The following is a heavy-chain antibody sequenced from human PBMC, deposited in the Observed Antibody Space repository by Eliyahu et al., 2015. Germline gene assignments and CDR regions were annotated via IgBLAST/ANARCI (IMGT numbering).Heavy chain of an antibody. Sequence: QVQLVESGGGVVQPGRSLXLSCAASGFXFSSXGLHWVRQAPGKGLEWVAVISYDGSNKYYADSVKGRFTISRDNSKNTLYLQMNSLRAEDTAVYYCAKVGDYAFDIWGQGTMVTVSS. V-gene: IGHV3-30*18. CDR3: AKVGDYAFDI. J-gene: IGHJ3*02. CDR1: GFXFSSXG. CDR2: ISYDGSNK. D-gene: IGHD4-17*01.